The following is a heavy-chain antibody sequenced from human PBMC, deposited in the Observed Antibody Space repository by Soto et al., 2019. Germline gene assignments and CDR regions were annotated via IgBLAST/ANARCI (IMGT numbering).Heavy chain of an antibody. D-gene: IGHD6-19*01. V-gene: IGHV4-34*01. Sequence: PSETLSLTCAVYGGSFSGYYWSWIRQPPGKGLEWIGEINHSGSTNYNPSLKSRVTISVDTSKNQFSLKLSSVTAADTAVYYCASSIAVAGNLSDYWGQGTLVTVSS. CDR1: GGSFSGYY. CDR2: INHSGST. J-gene: IGHJ4*02. CDR3: ASSIAVAGNLSDY.